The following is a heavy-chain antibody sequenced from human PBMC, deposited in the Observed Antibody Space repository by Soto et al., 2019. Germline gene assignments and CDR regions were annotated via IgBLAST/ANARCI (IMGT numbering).Heavy chain of an antibody. D-gene: IGHD6-13*01. V-gene: IGHV4-59*01. J-gene: IGHJ6*02. CDR3: AREGVSSSWYNYYGMDV. CDR1: GGSISSYY. Sequence: QVQLQESGPGLVKPSETLSLTCTVSGGSISSYYWSWIRQPPGKGLEWIGYIYYSGSTNYNPSLNSRLTRSVDTSKNQFSLKLSSVTAADTAVYYCAREGVSSSWYNYYGMDVWGQGTTVTVSS. CDR2: IYYSGST.